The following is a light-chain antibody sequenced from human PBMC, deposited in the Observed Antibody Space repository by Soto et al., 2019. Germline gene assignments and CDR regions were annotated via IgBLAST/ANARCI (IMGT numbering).Light chain of an antibody. CDR2: DAS. J-gene: IGKJ2*01. CDR3: QQRSNWPPEYT. V-gene: IGKV3-11*01. CDR1: QSVSSY. Sequence: EIVLTQSPATLSLSPGERATLSCRASQSVSSYLAWYQQKPGQAPRLLIYDASNRATGIPARFSGSGSGTGFTLPISSLATEAFAVYYCQQRSNWPPEYTFGQGTKLEIK.